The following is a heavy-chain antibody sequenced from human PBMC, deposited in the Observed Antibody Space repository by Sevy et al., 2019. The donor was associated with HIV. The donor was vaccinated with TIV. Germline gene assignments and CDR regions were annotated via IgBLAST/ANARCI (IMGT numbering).Heavy chain of an antibody. CDR1: GASVSAANDY. D-gene: IGHD3-9*01. Sequence: SETLSLTCSVSGASVSAANDYWSWIRQPPGKGLEWIGNVYYFGSTNYNPSLKSQVTLSLDTSKKQFSLKLSSVTAADTAVYYCARDQYYDIGTGLYAMDVWGQGTTVTVSS. V-gene: IGHV4-61*01. CDR2: VYYFGST. J-gene: IGHJ6*02. CDR3: ARDQYYDIGTGLYAMDV.